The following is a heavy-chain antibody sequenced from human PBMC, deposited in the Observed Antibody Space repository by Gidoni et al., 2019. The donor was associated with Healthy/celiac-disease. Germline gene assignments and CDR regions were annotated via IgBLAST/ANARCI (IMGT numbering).Heavy chain of an antibody. CDR1: GFTFSDYY. CDR3: ARDSAAGTKTLGSYYMDV. D-gene: IGHD6-13*01. J-gene: IGHJ6*03. CDR2: ISSSSSYT. V-gene: IGHV3-11*05. Sequence: QVQLVESGGGLVKPGGSLRLSCAASGFTFSDYYMSWIRQAPGKGLEWVSYISSSSSYTNYADSVKGRFTISRDNAKNSLYLQMNSLRAEDTAVYYCARDSAAGTKTLGSYYMDVWGKGTTVTVSS.